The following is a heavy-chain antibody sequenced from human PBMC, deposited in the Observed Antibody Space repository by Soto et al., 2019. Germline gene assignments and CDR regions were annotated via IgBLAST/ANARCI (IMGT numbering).Heavy chain of an antibody. D-gene: IGHD6-13*01. V-gene: IGHV4-31*03. CDR2: IHYRGSA. Sequence: SETLSLTCTVSGGSISTDNYYWSWVRQHPGKGLEWIAYIHYRGSAYYNPSLMSRVFISLDTSKNQFSLELRSLSAADTAIYFCAREVIAPVQSDGFEVWGQGTTV. CDR3: AREVIAPVQSDGFEV. CDR1: GGSISTDNYY. J-gene: IGHJ3*01.